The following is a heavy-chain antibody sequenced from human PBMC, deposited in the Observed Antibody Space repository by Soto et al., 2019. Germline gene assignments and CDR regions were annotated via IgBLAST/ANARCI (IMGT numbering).Heavy chain of an antibody. V-gene: IGHV3-23*01. CDR1: GFTFSSYA. CDR3: AKDQGYSSGWDPSSTQLDY. D-gene: IGHD6-19*01. Sequence: EVQLLESGGGLVQPGGSLRLSCAASGFTFSSYAMSWVRQAPGKGLEWVSAISGSGGSTYYADYVKGRFTISRDNSKNTLYLHMNSLGAEDTAVYYCAKDQGYSSGWDPSSTQLDYWGQGTLVTVSS. CDR2: ISGSGGST. J-gene: IGHJ4*02.